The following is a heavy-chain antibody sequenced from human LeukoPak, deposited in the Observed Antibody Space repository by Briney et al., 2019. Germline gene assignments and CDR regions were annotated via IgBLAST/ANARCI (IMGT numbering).Heavy chain of an antibody. V-gene: IGHV4-39*07. D-gene: IGHD2-21*02. CDR1: GGSISSSSDY. J-gene: IGHJ5*02. CDR2: IHYSGST. Sequence: SETLSLTCTVSGGSISSSSDYWGWIRQPPGKGLEWIGSIHYSGSTYYNPSLKSRVTISVDTSKNQFSLKLSSVTAADTAVYYCARGTYCGGDCWNWFDPWGQGTLVTVSS. CDR3: ARGTYCGGDCWNWFDP.